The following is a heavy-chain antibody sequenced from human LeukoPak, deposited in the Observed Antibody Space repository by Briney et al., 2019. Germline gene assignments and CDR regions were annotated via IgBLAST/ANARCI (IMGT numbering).Heavy chain of an antibody. CDR1: GFTFSSYS. CDR3: ARGLQFTLTTYYFDY. CDR2: ISSSSSYI. J-gene: IGHJ4*02. V-gene: IGHV3-21*01. Sequence: GGSLRLSCAASGFTFSSYSMNWVRQAPGKGLEWVSSISSSSSYIYYADSVKGRFTVSRENAKNSLYLQMNSLRAGDTAVYYCARGLQFTLTTYYFDYWGQGTLVTVSS.